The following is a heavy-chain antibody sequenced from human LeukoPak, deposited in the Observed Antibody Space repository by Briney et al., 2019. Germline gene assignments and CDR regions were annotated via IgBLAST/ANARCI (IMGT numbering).Heavy chain of an antibody. CDR1: GGSISSSSYY. V-gene: IGHV4-39*02. J-gene: IGHJ4*02. Sequence: SETLSLTCTVSGGSISSSSYYWGWIRQPPGRGLEWIGSIYYSGSTYYNPSLKSRVTISVDTSKNQFSLKLSSVTAADTAVYYCAREVAGTPWIDYWGQGTLVTVSS. CDR2: IYYSGST. CDR3: AREVAGTPWIDY. D-gene: IGHD6-19*01.